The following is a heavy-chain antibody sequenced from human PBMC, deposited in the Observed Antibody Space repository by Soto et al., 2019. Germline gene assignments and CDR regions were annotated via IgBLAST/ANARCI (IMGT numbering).Heavy chain of an antibody. D-gene: IGHD1-26*01. CDR1: GSTLGGNG. CDR3: VRGGGVGTTWGYY. CDR2: ISSDETIV. J-gene: IGHJ4*02. Sequence: EVQVVASGGGLVQPGGSLSFSCEGFGSTLGGNGRIWVRQAPGRGLECVSYISSDETIVNYADSVKGRFTISRDSAKNSLFLQMNSLRDEDTAVYYCVRGGGVGTTWGYYWGQGAQVTVSS. V-gene: IGHV3-48*02.